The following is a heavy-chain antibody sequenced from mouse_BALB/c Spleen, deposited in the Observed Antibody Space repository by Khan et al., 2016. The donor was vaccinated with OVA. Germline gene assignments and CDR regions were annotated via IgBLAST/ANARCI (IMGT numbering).Heavy chain of an antibody. V-gene: IGHV1S136*01. D-gene: IGHD1-1*01. CDR3: ARFTTDYYTMHY. CDR2: IYPYNDDT. Sequence: VQLKQSGPELVKPGASVKMSCKTSGYTFTDYVMHWVKQKPGQGLEWIGYIYPYNDDTESTERIKGKATLTLDKSSSTAYQDLSILTSADATVYYCARFTTDYYTMHYWGQGTSVTVSS. CDR1: GYTFTDYV. J-gene: IGHJ4*01.